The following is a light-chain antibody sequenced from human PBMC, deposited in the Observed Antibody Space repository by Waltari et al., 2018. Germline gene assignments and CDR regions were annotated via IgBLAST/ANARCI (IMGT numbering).Light chain of an antibody. J-gene: IGLJ3*02. Sequence: QSALTQPASVSGFPGQSITISCSGTGSDVGSYSLVSWYQKQPGKAPKLIIYEGSERPSGVASRFSGAKSGDTASLTISGLQPEDEADYYCCSYAGSNSWVFGGGTKLTVL. CDR2: EGS. CDR3: CSYAGSNSWV. V-gene: IGLV2-23*01. CDR1: GSDVGSYSL.